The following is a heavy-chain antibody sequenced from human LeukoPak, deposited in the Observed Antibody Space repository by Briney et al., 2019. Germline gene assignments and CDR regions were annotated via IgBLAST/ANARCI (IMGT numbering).Heavy chain of an antibody. CDR2: IRYDGSNK. Sequence: GGSLRLSCAASGFTFSSYGMHWVRQAPGKGLEWVAFIRYDGSNKYNRDSVKGRFTISRDNSKNTLYLQMNSLRAEDTAVYYCAKDQIGASHFWGQGTLVTVSS. CDR1: GFTFSSYG. CDR3: AKDQIGASHF. J-gene: IGHJ4*02. D-gene: IGHD1-26*01. V-gene: IGHV3-30*02.